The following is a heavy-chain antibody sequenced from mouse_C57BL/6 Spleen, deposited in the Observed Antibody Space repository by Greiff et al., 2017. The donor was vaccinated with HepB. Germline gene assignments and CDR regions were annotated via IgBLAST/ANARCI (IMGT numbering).Heavy chain of an antibody. D-gene: IGHD2-3*01. J-gene: IGHJ3*01. CDR1: GYTFTSYW. Sequence: VKLQQPGTELVKPGASVKLSCKASGYTFTSYWMHWVKQRPGQGLEWIGNINPSNGGTNYNEKFKSKATLTVDKSSSTAHMQLSSLTSEDSAVYYGARDGYYKAWFAYWGQGTLVTVSA. CDR3: ARDGYYKAWFAY. CDR2: INPSNGGT. V-gene: IGHV1-53*01.